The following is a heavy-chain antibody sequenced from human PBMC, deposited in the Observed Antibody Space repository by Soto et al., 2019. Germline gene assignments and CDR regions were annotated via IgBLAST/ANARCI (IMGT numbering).Heavy chain of an antibody. Sequence: QVQLVESGGGVVQPGRSLRLSCAASGFPFSSYGMHWVRQAPGKGLEWVAVIWYDGSNKYYADSVKGRFTISRDNSKNTLYLQMNSLRAEDTAVYYCARESPGYGMDVWGQGTTVTVSS. J-gene: IGHJ6*02. CDR3: ARESPGYGMDV. V-gene: IGHV3-33*01. CDR1: GFPFSSYG. CDR2: IWYDGSNK.